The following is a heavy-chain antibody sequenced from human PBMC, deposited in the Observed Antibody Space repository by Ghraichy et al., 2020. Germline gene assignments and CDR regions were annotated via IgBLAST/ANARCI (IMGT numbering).Heavy chain of an antibody. CDR1: GFTFSSYG. CDR3: ARDTADPGYDYIWGSYRGGFDY. V-gene: IGHV3-33*01. CDR2: IWYDGSNK. Sequence: GGSLRLSCAASGFTFSSYGMHWVRQAPGKGLEWVAVIWYDGSNKYYADSVKGRFTISRDNSKNTLYLQMNSLRAEDTAVYYCARDTADPGYDYIWGSYRGGFDYWGQGTLVTVSS. D-gene: IGHD3-16*02. J-gene: IGHJ4*02.